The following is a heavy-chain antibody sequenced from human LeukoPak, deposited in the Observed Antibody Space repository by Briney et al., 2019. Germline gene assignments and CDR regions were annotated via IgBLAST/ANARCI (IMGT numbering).Heavy chain of an antibody. D-gene: IGHD1-26*01. CDR1: GFTFSSYE. V-gene: IGHV3-48*03. J-gene: IGHJ4*02. Sequence: GGSVRLSCAASGFTFSSYEMNWVRQAPGKGLEWVSYISSSGSTIYYADSVKGRFTISRDNAKNSLYLQMNSLRAEDTAVYYCARDQWELGIDYWGQGTLVTVSS. CDR3: ARDQWELGIDY. CDR2: ISSSGSTI.